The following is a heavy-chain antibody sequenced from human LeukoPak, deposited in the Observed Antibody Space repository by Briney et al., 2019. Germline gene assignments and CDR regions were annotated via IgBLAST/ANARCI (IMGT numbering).Heavy chain of an antibody. Sequence: GGSLRLSCAASGFTFSSYAMSWVRQAPGKGLEWVSAISGRGGSIYYADSVKGRFTISRDNSKNTLYLQMSGLRVEDTAVYYCAKELTTVTHFDYWGQGTLITVSS. D-gene: IGHD4-17*01. J-gene: IGHJ4*02. CDR1: GFTFSSYA. CDR2: ISGRGGSI. V-gene: IGHV3-23*01. CDR3: AKELTTVTHFDY.